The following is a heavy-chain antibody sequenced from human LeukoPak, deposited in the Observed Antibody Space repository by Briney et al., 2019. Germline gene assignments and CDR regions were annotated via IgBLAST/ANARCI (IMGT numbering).Heavy chain of an antibody. Sequence: GGSLRLPCAASGFTFSSYGMHWVRQAPGKGLEWVAVISYDGSNKYYADSVKGRFTISRDNSKNTLYLQMNSLRAEDTAVYYCAGGYCSGGSCYYYYGMDVWGQGTTVTVSS. CDR2: ISYDGSNK. CDR1: GFTFSSYG. V-gene: IGHV3-30*03. D-gene: IGHD2-15*01. J-gene: IGHJ6*02. CDR3: AGGYCSGGSCYYYYGMDV.